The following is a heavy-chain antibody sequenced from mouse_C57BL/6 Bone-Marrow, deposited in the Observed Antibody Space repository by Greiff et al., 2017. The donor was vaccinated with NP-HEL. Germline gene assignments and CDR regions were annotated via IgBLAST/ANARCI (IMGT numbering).Heavy chain of an antibody. CDR1: GYTFTSYW. V-gene: IGHV1-55*01. J-gene: IGHJ2*01. CDR3: ARERAWSNYFDY. CDR2: IYPGSGST. D-gene: IGHD6-1*01. Sequence: VQLQQPGAELVKPGASVKMSCKASGYTFTSYWITWVKQRPGQGLEWIGDIYPGSGSTNYNEKFKSKATLTVDTSSSTAYMQLSSLTSEDSAVYYCARERAWSNYFDYWGQGTTLTVSS.